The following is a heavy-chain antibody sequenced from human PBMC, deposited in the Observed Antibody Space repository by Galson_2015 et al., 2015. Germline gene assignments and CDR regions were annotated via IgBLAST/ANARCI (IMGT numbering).Heavy chain of an antibody. D-gene: IGHD6-25*01. CDR1: GYTFTSFD. CDR2: INPTSGNT. J-gene: IGHJ4*02. CDR3: ARGRGWAAAGMVCYFDS. Sequence: SVKVSCKASGYTFTSFDINWVRQATGQGLEWMGWINPTSGNTGYAQKFQGRVTVTRDTSISTAYMELSSLGSEDTAVYYCARGRGWAAAGMVCYFDSWGQGTLVTVSS. V-gene: IGHV1-8*01.